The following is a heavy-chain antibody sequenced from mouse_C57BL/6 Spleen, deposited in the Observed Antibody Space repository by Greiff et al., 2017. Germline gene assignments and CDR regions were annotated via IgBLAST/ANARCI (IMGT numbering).Heavy chain of an antibody. V-gene: IGHV1-50*01. CDR2: IDPSDSYT. Sequence: QVQLQQPGAELVKPGASVKLSCKASGYTFTSYWMQWVKQRPGQGLEWIGEIDPSDSYTNYNQKFKGKATLTVDTSSSTAYMQLSSLTSADSAVYYCARRGSRYAMDYWGQGTSVTVSS. CDR3: ARRGSRYAMDY. J-gene: IGHJ4*01. CDR1: GYTFTSYW.